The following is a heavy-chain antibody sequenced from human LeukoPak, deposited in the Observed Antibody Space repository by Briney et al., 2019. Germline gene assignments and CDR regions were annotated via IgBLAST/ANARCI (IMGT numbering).Heavy chain of an antibody. Sequence: KPSETLSLTCTVSGGSISSSSYYWGWIRQPPGKGLEWIGSIYYSGSTYYNPSLKSRVTISVDTSKNQFSLKLSSVTAADTAVYYCARCYCSSTSCFSNWFDPWRQGTLVTVSS. D-gene: IGHD2-2*01. CDR3: ARCYCSSTSCFSNWFDP. CDR2: IYYSGST. J-gene: IGHJ5*02. V-gene: IGHV4-39*01. CDR1: GGSISSSSYY.